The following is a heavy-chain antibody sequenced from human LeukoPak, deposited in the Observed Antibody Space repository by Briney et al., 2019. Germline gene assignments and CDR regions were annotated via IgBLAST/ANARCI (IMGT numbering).Heavy chain of an antibody. V-gene: IGHV3-21*01. D-gene: IGHD1-26*01. J-gene: IGHJ4*02. CDR3: ARDLRRIVGATNY. CDR1: GFTFSSYS. Sequence: GGSLRLSCAASGFTFSSYSMNWVRQAPGKGLEWVSSISSSSSYIYYADSVKGRFTISRDSAKNSLYLQMNSLRAEDTAVYYCARDLRRIVGATNYWGQGTLVTVSS. CDR2: ISSSSSYI.